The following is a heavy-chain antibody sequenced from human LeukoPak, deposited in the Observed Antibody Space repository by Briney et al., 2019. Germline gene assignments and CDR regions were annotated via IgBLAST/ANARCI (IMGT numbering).Heavy chain of an antibody. CDR1: GGSISGWY. D-gene: IGHD4-23*01. CDR3: ARQTSLPGFAGGLGFNY. Sequence: TSETLSLTCSVSGGSISGWYWSWIRQPPGKGLEWIGDIYGSGSTNSNASLKSRVTISLDTSRNRISLNLTPVIATDTAAYYCARQTSLPGFAGGLGFNYWGPGTLVSVSS. CDR2: IYGSGST. V-gene: IGHV4-59*08. J-gene: IGHJ4*02.